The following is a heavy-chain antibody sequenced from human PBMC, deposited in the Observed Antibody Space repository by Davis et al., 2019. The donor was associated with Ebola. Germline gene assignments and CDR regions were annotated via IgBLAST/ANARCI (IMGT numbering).Heavy chain of an antibody. CDR3: ARDDGYNPFDY. Sequence: AASVKVSCKASGGTFSSYAISWVRQAPGQGLEWMGRIIPILGIANYAQKLQGRVTMTTDTSTSTAYMELRSLRSDDTAVYYCARDDGYNPFDYWGQGTLVTVSS. V-gene: IGHV1-69*04. D-gene: IGHD5-24*01. CDR1: GGTFSSYA. CDR2: IIPILGIA. J-gene: IGHJ4*02.